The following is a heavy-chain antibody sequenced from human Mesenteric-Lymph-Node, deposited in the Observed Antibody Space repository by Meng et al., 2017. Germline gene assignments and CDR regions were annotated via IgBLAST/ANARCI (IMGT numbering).Heavy chain of an antibody. D-gene: IGHD6-19*01. Sequence: SQTRSLTGAISGDSVSSNSAAWNWIRQSPSRGLEWLGRTYYRSKWYNDYAVSVKSRITINPDTSKNQFSLQLNSVTPEDTAVYYCARGHYSSGWYSFWYFDLWGRGTLVTVSS. CDR2: TYYRSKWYN. V-gene: IGHV6-1*01. CDR1: GDSVSSNSAA. CDR3: ARGHYSSGWYSFWYFDL. J-gene: IGHJ2*01.